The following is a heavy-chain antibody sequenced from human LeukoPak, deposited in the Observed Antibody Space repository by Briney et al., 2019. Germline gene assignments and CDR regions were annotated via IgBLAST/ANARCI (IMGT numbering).Heavy chain of an antibody. CDR1: GYSFTSYW. D-gene: IGHD6-19*01. Sequence: GESLQISCKGSGYSFTSYWIGWVRQMPGKGLEWMGIIYPGDSDTRYSPSFQGQVTISADKSISTAYLQWSSLKASDTAMYYCARHVIAVAGTGAFDIWGQGTMVTVSS. J-gene: IGHJ3*02. CDR2: IYPGDSDT. CDR3: ARHVIAVAGTGAFDI. V-gene: IGHV5-51*01.